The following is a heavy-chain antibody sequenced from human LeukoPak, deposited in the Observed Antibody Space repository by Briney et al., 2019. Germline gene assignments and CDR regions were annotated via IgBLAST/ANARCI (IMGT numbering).Heavy chain of an antibody. J-gene: IGHJ5*02. D-gene: IGHD1-26*01. V-gene: IGHV4-4*07. CDR3: ARDWDFSGSYWFDP. CDR1: GGSISSDY. Sequence: SETLSLTCTVSGGSISSDYWSWIRQPAGKGLEWIGRINISGSTNYNPSLKSRVTISVDTSKNQFSLKLSSVTAADTAVYYCARDWDFSGSYWFDPWGQGTLVTVSS. CDR2: INISGST.